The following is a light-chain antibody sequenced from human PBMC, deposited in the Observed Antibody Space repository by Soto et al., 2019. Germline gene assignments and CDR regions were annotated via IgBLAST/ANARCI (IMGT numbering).Light chain of an antibody. CDR1: QTIGTY. Sequence: DIQMTQSPSSLSASVGDRVTITCRASQTIGTYVSWYQKKPGKPPNLLIYAASGLHNGVSSKFNGSGSGTEFTLTISSLQLEDFASYYCQQTSSTPWTFGQGTKVDIK. J-gene: IGKJ1*01. V-gene: IGKV1-39*01. CDR2: AAS. CDR3: QQTSSTPWT.